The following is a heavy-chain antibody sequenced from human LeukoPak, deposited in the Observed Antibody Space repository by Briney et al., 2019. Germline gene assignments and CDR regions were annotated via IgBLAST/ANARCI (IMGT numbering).Heavy chain of an antibody. CDR2: ISSSGSTI. V-gene: IGHV3-11*04. J-gene: IGHJ4*02. CDR3: AKDQKGYSYGYYFDY. D-gene: IGHD5-18*01. CDR1: GFTFSDYY. Sequence: GGSLRLSCAASGFTFSDYYMSWIRQAPGKGLEWVSYISSSGSTIYYADSVKGRFTISRDNSKNTLYLQMNSLRAEDTAVYYCAKDQKGYSYGYYFDYWGQGTLVTVSS.